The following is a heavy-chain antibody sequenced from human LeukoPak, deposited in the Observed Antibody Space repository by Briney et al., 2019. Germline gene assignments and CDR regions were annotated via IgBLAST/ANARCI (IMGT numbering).Heavy chain of an antibody. CDR3: ARAMVRGVINHHNWFDP. D-gene: IGHD3-10*01. J-gene: IGHJ5*02. CDR2: IKQDGSEK. Sequence: PGGSLRLSCAASGFTFSSYWMSWVRQAPGKGLEWVANIKQDGSEKYYVDSVKGRFTISRDNAKNSLYLQMNSLRAEDTAVYYCARAMVRGVINHHNWFDPWGQGTLVTVSS. CDR1: GFTFSSYW. V-gene: IGHV3-7*01.